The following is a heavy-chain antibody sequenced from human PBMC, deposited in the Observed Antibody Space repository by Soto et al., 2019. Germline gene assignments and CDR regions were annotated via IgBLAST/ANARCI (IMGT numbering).Heavy chain of an antibody. J-gene: IGHJ6*02. CDR3: AKVTELRLIAVPQTIDYYYYGMDV. CDR2: ISGSGGST. Sequence: GGSLRLSCAASGFTFSSYAMSWVRQAPGKGLEWVSAISGSGGSTYYADSVKGRFTISRDNSKNTLYLQMNSLRAEDTAVYYCAKVTELRLIAVPQTIDYYYYGMDVWGQGTTVTVSS. CDR1: GFTFSSYA. D-gene: IGHD6-19*01. V-gene: IGHV3-23*01.